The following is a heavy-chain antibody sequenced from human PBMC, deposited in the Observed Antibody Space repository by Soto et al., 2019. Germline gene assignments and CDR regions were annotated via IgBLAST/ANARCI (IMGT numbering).Heavy chain of an antibody. Sequence: VQLVESGGGVVQPGRSLRLSCAASGFTFGSYGMHWVRQAPGKGLEWVAVISYDRSKKYYADSVKGRFTISRDNSKNTVYLLMNGLRAEDTAVYYCAKDSVFRYFDWITGYFDYWGQGTLVTVSS. D-gene: IGHD3-9*01. CDR2: ISYDRSKK. CDR3: AKDSVFRYFDWITGYFDY. V-gene: IGHV3-30*18. J-gene: IGHJ4*02. CDR1: GFTFGSYG.